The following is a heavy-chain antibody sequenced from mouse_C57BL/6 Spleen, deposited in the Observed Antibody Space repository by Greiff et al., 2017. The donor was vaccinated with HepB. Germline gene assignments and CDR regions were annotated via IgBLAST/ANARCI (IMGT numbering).Heavy chain of an antibody. D-gene: IGHD2-5*01. CDR1: GYTFTSYW. CDR3: ARRSNSLYFDV. V-gene: IGHV1-50*01. CDR2: IDPSDSYT. J-gene: IGHJ1*03. Sequence: QVQLQQPGAELVKPGASVKLSCKASGYTFTSYWMQWVKQRPGQGLEWIGEIDPSDSYTNYNQKFKGKATLTVDTSSSTAYMQLSSLTSEDSAVYYCARRSNSLYFDVWGTGTTVTVSS.